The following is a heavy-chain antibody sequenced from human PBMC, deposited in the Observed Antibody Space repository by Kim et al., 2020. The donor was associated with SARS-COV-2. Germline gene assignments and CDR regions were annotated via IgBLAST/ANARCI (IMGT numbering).Heavy chain of an antibody. CDR3: ARLRVVPAAYYFDY. V-gene: IGHV4-34*01. Sequence: NPPLKSRVTISVDTSKNQFSLKLTSVTAADTAVYYCARLRVVPAAYYFDYWGQGTLVTVSS. J-gene: IGHJ4*02. D-gene: IGHD2-2*01.